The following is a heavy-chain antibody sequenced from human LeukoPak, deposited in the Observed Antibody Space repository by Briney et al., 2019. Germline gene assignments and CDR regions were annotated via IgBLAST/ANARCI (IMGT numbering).Heavy chain of an antibody. J-gene: IGHJ4*02. Sequence: SETLSLTCTVSGGSISSSSYYWGWIRQPPGEGLEWIGSIYYSGSTYYNPSLKSRVTISVDTSKNQFSLKLSSVTAADTAVYYCARDGSFRDYRFAQLWFTQVEGYWGQGTLVTVSS. D-gene: IGHD5-18*01. CDR2: IYYSGST. CDR1: GGSISSSSYY. CDR3: ARDGSFRDYRFAQLWFTQVEGY. V-gene: IGHV4-39*02.